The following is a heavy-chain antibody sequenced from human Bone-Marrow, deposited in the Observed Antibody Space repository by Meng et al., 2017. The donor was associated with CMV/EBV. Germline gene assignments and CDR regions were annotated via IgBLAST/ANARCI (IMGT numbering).Heavy chain of an antibody. CDR3: ARVRGPELIWFGDSPPGGGMDV. V-gene: IGHV3-53*01. D-gene: IGHD3-10*01. CDR1: GSTVNSNY. J-gene: IGHJ6*01. Sequence: GESLKISCAASGSTVNSNYMSWVRQAPGKGLEWVSVIYSGGSTYYADSVEGRFTISRDNFKNTVYLQMNSPRGEDTAVYYWARVRGPELIWFGDSPPGGGMDVRGRGTTVTVSS. CDR2: IYSGGST.